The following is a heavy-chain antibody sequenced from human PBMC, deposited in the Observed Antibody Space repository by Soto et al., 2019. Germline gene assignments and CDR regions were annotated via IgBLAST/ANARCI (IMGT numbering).Heavy chain of an antibody. J-gene: IGHJ2*01. CDR2: IIPIFGTV. D-gene: IGHD5-12*01. Sequence: QVQLVQSGAXVKKPGSSVXVSCKASGGTFSNYPISWVRQAPXXGLEWMGGIIPIFGTVNYAQKFQGRVTITADESTSTAYMELSSLRSEDTAVYYCARGNHRWLQLWYFDLWGRGTLVTVSS. V-gene: IGHV1-69*12. CDR1: GGTFSNYP. CDR3: ARGNHRWLQLWYFDL.